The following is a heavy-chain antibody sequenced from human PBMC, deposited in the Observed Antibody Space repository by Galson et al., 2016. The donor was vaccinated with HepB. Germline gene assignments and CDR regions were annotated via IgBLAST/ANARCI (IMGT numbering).Heavy chain of an antibody. CDR3: SRDLRNVERPDLTDYYGMDV. CDR2: ISGSGSYL. CDR1: GFTFSTYN. D-gene: IGHD1-1*01. V-gene: IGHV3-21*01. Sequence: SLRLSCAASGFTFSTYNMNWVRQTPGKGLEWVSSISGSGSYLYYADSVKGRFTISRDNANNSLYLHLSSLRAEDTAVYYCSRDLRNVERPDLTDYYGMDVWGQGTTVTVSS. J-gene: IGHJ6*02.